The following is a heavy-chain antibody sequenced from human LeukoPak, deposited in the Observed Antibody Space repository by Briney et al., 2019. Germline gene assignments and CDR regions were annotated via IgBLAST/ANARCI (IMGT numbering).Heavy chain of an antibody. D-gene: IGHD6-6*01. CDR3: ARQYSSSHYYYYYGMDV. Sequence: PSETLSLTCTVSGGSISSGSYYWSWIRQPAGTGLEWIGRIYTSGSTNYNPSLKSRVTISVDTSKNQFSLELSSVTAADTAVYYCARQYSSSHYYYYYGMDVWGQGTTVTVSS. V-gene: IGHV4-61*02. J-gene: IGHJ6*02. CDR2: IYTSGST. CDR1: GGSISSGSYY.